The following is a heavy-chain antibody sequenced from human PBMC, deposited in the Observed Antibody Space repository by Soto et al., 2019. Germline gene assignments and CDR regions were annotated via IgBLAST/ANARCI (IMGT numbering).Heavy chain of an antibody. J-gene: IGHJ4*02. V-gene: IGHV3-64D*06. CDR2: ISFNGGDT. CDR3: VKDGAVTFSGWFFDY. CDR1: GFPFSRFA. Sequence: GGSLRLSCSASGFPFSRFAIQWVRQAPGKGLVYVSGISFNGGDTYHADSVKGRFSISRDNSKNTVYLQMSSLRAEDTAVYYCVKDGAVTFSGWFFDYWGQGTPVTVSS. D-gene: IGHD4-4*01.